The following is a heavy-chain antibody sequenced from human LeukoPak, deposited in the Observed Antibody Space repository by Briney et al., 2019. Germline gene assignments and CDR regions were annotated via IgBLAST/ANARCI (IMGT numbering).Heavy chain of an antibody. J-gene: IGHJ6*02. CDR2: FDPEDGET. D-gene: IGHD3-10*01. V-gene: IGHV1-24*01. CDR1: GYTLTELS. CDR3: ATDEFGIEGIVA. Sequence: ASVKVSCKVSGYTLTELSMHWVRQAPGKGLEWMGGFDPEDGETIYAQKFQGRVTMTEDTSTDTAYMELSSLRSEDTAVYYCATDEFGIEGIVAWGQGTTVTVSS.